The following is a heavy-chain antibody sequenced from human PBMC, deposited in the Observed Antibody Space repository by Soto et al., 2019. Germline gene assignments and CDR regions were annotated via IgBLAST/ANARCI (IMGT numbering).Heavy chain of an antibody. D-gene: IGHD3-16*01. CDR2: IKQDGSEK. CDR1: GFTFSSYW. V-gene: IGHV3-7*03. J-gene: IGHJ6*02. Sequence: GGSLRLSCAASGFTFSSYWMSWVRQAPGKGLEWVANIKQDGSEKYYVDSVKGRFTISRDNAKNSLYLQMNSLRAEDTAVYYCARDWYYDYVWGSYRDYYYGMDVWGQGTTVTDSS. CDR3: ARDWYYDYVWGSYRDYYYGMDV.